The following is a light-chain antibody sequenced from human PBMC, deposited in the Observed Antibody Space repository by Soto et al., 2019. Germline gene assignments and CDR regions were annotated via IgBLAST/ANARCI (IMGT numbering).Light chain of an antibody. V-gene: IGKV3-15*01. CDR1: QSVSSN. J-gene: IGKJ3*01. CDR3: QQYNNWPT. Sequence: EIVMTQSPATLSVSPGERATLSCRASQSVSSNLVWYQQKPGQAPRLLIYGASTRATGIPARFSGSGSGKEFTLTISSLQYEDFAVYYCQQYNNWPTFGPGTKVDIK. CDR2: GAS.